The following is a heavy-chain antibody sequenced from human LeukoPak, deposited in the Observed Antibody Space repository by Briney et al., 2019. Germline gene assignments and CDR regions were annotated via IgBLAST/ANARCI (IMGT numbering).Heavy chain of an antibody. J-gene: IGHJ4*02. CDR2: IIQSGRD. CDR3: ARGRRPSVERQYTGGWYYFDY. V-gene: IGHV4-34*01. CDR1: GESFSGYY. D-gene: IGHD6-19*01. Sequence: PPETLSLTCALYGESFSGYYSSWVRQSPDKGGEWVGQIIQSGRDAYNPSYKSRLTISVGSSKNQFSLELASLTAADTAVYYCARGRRPSVERQYTGGWYYFDYGGQGTLATVSS.